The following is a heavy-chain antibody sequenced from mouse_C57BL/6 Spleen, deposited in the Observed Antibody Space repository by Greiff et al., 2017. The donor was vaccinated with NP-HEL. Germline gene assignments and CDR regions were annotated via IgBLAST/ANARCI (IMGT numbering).Heavy chain of an antibody. CDR2: ISDGGSYT. V-gene: IGHV5-4*01. CDR1: GFTFSSYA. J-gene: IGHJ1*03. Sequence: EVQVVESGGGLVKPGGSLKLSCAASGFTFSSYAMSWVRQTPEKRLEWVATISDGGSYTYYPDNVKGRFTISRDNAKNNLYLQMSHLKSEDTAMYYCAREGTGTCFDVWGTGTTVTVSS. CDR3: AREGTGTCFDV. D-gene: IGHD4-1*01.